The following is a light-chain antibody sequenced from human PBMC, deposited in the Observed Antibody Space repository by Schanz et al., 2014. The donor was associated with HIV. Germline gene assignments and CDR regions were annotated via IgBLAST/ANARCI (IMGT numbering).Light chain of an antibody. Sequence: DIQMTQSPSSLSASVGDRVTITCRASQSISSYLNWYQQKPGKAPKLLIYAASTLETGVPSRFRGSGSGTEFTLTISSLQSDDSSTYFCQQYKTEPWTFGQGTKVEVK. V-gene: IGKV1-39*01. CDR1: QSISSY. J-gene: IGKJ1*01. CDR3: QQYKTEPWT. CDR2: AAS.